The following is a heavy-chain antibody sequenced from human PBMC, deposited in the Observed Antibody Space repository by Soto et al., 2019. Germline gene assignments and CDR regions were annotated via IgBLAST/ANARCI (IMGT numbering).Heavy chain of an antibody. J-gene: IGHJ6*02. CDR1: ILSFDIYA. D-gene: IGHD5-12*01. V-gene: IGHV3-23*01. Sequence: EVQLLESGGGLVQPGGSLRLSCAASILSFDIYAMSWVRQAPGKGLEWVSATTGSGGTAYYAGSVKGRFTISRDNSKNTLYLQMESLRAEDTAVYFCAKHSGYDHYYGMDVWGQGTTVTVSS. CDR2: TTGSGGTA. CDR3: AKHSGYDHYYGMDV.